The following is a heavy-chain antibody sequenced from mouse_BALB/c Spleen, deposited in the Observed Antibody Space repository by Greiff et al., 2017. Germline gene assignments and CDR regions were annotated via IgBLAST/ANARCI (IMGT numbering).Heavy chain of an antibody. Sequence: EVKLVESGGGLVKPGGSLKLSCAASGFAFSSYDMSWVRQTPEKRLEWVAYISSGGGSTYYPDTVKGRFTISRDNAKNTLYLQMSSLKSEDTAMYYCARQGYDYAMDYWGQGTSVTVSS. CDR1: GFAFSSYD. CDR2: ISSGGGST. D-gene: IGHD2-2*01. CDR3: ARQGYDYAMDY. J-gene: IGHJ4*01. V-gene: IGHV5-12-1*01.